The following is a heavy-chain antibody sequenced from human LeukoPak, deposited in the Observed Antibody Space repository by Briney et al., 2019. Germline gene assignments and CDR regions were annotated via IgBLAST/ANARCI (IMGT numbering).Heavy chain of an antibody. CDR2: IYGGGDT. V-gene: IGHV3-53*01. J-gene: IGHJ6*02. CDR1: GFTFSSYS. D-gene: IGHD2-21*01. CDR3: AREGPYYGMDV. Sequence: GGSLRLSCAASGFTFSSYSMNWVRQAPGKGLEWVSTIYGGGDTYYEDSVKGRFTISRDNSRNTLHLQLNSLRVEDTAQYYCAREGPYYGMDVWGQGTTVTVS.